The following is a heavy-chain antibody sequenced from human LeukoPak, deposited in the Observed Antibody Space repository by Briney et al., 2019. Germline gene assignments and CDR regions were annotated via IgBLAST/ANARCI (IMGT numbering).Heavy chain of an antibody. CDR2: ISSSGSYI. J-gene: IGHJ4*02. D-gene: IGHD6-19*01. CDR1: GFTFSTYS. Sequence: PGGSLRLSCAASGFTFSTYSMNWVRQAPGKGLEWVSSISSSGSYIYYADSVMGRFTISRDNSKNTLYLQMDGLRVEDTAVYYCAKVGAVAAVENWGQGTLVTVSS. V-gene: IGHV3-21*01. CDR3: AKVGAVAAVEN.